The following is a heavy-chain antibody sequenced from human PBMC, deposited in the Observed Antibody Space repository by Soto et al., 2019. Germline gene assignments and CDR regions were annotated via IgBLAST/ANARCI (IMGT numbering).Heavy chain of an antibody. CDR1: GFTFSNAW. CDR3: ARDLPRYDSSGYYYLFDY. Sequence: GGSLRLSCAASGFTFSNAWMSWVRQAPGKGLEWVGRIKSKTDGGTTDYAAPVKGRFTISRDDSKNTLYLQMNSLRSEDTAVYYCARDLPRYDSSGYYYLFDYWGQGTLVTVS. V-gene: IGHV3-15*01. CDR2: IKSKTDGGTT. J-gene: IGHJ4*02. D-gene: IGHD3-22*01.